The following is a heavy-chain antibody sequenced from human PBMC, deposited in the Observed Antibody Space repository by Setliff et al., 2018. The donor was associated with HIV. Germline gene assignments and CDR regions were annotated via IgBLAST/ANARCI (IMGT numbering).Heavy chain of an antibody. CDR1: GASISSSNSY. J-gene: IGHJ6*03. V-gene: IGHV4-39*01. CDR2: IYNSGSS. D-gene: IGHD6-13*01. Sequence: PSETLSLTCTVYGASISSSNSYWAWIRQPPGKRLEWLASIYNSGSSSYNPSLSSRLTVSVDTSKNQVSLRLNSVTAADTGVYYCARHRNPPGTSWIFYYYYMDLWGAGTTVTVSS. CDR3: ARHRNPPGTSWIFYYYYMDL.